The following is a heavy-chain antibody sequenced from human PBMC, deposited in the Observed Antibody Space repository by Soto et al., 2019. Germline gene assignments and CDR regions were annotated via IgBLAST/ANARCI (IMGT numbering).Heavy chain of an antibody. CDR1: VGSITSHY. J-gene: IGHJ4*02. D-gene: IGHD2-15*01. CDR2: VYYSGST. Sequence: QVQLQKSGPGLVRPSETLSLTCTVSVGSITSHYWHWIRQPPGKGLEWLGYVYYSGSTSYNPSLKSRVTISVDMSKNQFSLKLTSVTAADTAVYYCAGGGSQDFDYWGQGTLVTVSS. V-gene: IGHV4-59*11. CDR3: AGGGSQDFDY.